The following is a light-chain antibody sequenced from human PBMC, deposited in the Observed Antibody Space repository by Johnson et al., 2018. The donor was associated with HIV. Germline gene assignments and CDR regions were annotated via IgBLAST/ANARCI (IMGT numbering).Light chain of an antibody. Sequence: QSVLTQPPSVSAAPGQKVTISCSGSSSNIGNNYVSWYQQLPGTAPKLLIYDNNKRPSGIPDRFSGSKSGTSATLGITGLQTGDEADYYCGTWDNSLSAPRYVLGTGTKVTVL. J-gene: IGLJ1*01. CDR1: SSNIGNNY. CDR3: GTWDNSLSAPRYV. V-gene: IGLV1-51*01. CDR2: DNN.